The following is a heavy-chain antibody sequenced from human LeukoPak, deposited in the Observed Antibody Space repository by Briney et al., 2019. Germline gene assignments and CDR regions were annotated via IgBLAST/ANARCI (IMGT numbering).Heavy chain of an antibody. Sequence: SVKVSCKASGGTFSSYAISWVRQAPGQGLEWMGGIIPIFGTASYAQKFQGRVTITADESTSTAYIELSSLRSEDTAVYYCARGAVAGITHGYYFDYWGQGTLVTVSS. CDR2: IIPIFGTA. CDR3: ARGAVAGITHGYYFDY. V-gene: IGHV1-69*01. D-gene: IGHD6-19*01. CDR1: GGTFSSYA. J-gene: IGHJ4*02.